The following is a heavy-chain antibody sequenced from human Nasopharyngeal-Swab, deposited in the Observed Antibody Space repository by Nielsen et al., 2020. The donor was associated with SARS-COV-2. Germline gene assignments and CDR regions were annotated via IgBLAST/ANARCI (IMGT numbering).Heavy chain of an antibody. CDR3: ARSEAEDYSSSWYDY. CDR2: IYYSGGT. D-gene: IGHD6-13*01. J-gene: IGHJ4*02. Sequence: WIRQPPGEGLEWIGSIYYSGGTYYNPSLKSRVTISVDTSKNQFSLKLSSVAAADTAVYYCARSEAEDYSSSWYDYWGRGTLVTVSS. V-gene: IGHV4-39*01.